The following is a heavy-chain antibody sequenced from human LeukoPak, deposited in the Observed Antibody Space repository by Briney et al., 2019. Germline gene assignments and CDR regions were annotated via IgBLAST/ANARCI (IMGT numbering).Heavy chain of an antibody. D-gene: IGHD3-9*01. V-gene: IGHV3-7*01. CDR3: AKDADILTGPFDY. J-gene: IGHJ4*02. Sequence: GGSLRLSCAASGFTFSDYYMSWVRQAPGKGLEWVANIKQDGSEKYYADSVKGRFTISSDNSKNTLYLQMNSLRAEDTAVYYCAKDADILTGPFDYWGQGTLVTVSS. CDR1: GFTFSDYY. CDR2: IKQDGSEK.